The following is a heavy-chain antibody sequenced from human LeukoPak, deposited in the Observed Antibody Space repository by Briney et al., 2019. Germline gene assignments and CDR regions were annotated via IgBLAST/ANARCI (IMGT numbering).Heavy chain of an antibody. CDR3: ARSYGDYTSLGY. D-gene: IGHD4-17*01. CDR1: GFTFSSYA. V-gene: IGHV3-30*04. CDR2: ISYDGSNK. J-gene: IGHJ4*02. Sequence: GWSLRLSCAASGFTFSSYALHWVRQAPGKGREGVAVISYDGSNKYYADSVKGRFTISRDNSKNTLYLQMNSLRAEDTAVYYCARSYGDYTSLGYWGQGTLVTVSS.